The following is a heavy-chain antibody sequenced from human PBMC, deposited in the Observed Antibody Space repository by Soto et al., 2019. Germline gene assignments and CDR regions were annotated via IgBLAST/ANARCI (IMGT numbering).Heavy chain of an antibody. Sequence: QVQLAESGGGVVQPGRSLTITCAASGFTLGTYGMHWVRQAPGKGLEWVAVISNDGGHKYYSDSVMGRFTISRDNSKNTLFLQMNSLRAEDTAVYFCAKEFFDSSGFYPSLDALDIWGQGTVVTVSS. CDR3: AKEFFDSSGFYPSLDALDI. V-gene: IGHV3-30*18. D-gene: IGHD3-22*01. J-gene: IGHJ3*02. CDR2: ISNDGGHK. CDR1: GFTLGTYG.